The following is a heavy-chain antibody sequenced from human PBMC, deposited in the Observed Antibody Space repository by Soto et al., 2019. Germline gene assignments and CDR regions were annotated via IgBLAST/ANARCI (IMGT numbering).Heavy chain of an antibody. J-gene: IGHJ4*02. Sequence: LSLTCTVSGGSISSRSYYWGWIRQPPGKGLEWIGSIYYSGNAYYNPSLKSRVAVSVDTSKNQFSLKVTSVTATDTAVYYCARHKDTSSRYLLPDFWGQGTLVTVSS. CDR2: IYYSGNA. D-gene: IGHD6-13*01. CDR1: GGSISSRSYY. CDR3: ARHKDTSSRYLLPDF. V-gene: IGHV4-39*01.